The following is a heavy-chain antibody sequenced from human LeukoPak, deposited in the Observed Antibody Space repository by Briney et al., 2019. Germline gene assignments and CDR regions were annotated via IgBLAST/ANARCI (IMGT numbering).Heavy chain of an antibody. CDR1: GGTFSSYA. J-gene: IGHJ4*02. CDR3: ARGGFATYYFDY. CDR2: IIAIFGTA. Sequence: ASVKVSCKASGGTFSSYAISWVRQAPGQGLEWMGGIIAIFGTANYAEKFQGRVTITADQSTNTAYMELSSLRSEDTAVYYCARGGFATYYFDYWGQGTLVTVSS. D-gene: IGHD3-22*01. V-gene: IGHV1-69*13.